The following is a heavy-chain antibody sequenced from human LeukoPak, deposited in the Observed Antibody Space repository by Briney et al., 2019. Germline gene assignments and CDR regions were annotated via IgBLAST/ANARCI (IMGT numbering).Heavy chain of an antibody. CDR3: ATLGDFDL. J-gene: IGHJ2*01. Sequence: SETLSLTCTVSDGSIRSYYWSWIRQPPGKGPEWIGYIYYGGTTNYNPSLKSRVTLSLDTSKNQISLKLTSVTAADTAVYYCATLGDFDLWGRGTLVTVSS. CDR1: DGSIRSYY. V-gene: IGHV4-59*01. CDR2: IYYGGTT. D-gene: IGHD3-16*01.